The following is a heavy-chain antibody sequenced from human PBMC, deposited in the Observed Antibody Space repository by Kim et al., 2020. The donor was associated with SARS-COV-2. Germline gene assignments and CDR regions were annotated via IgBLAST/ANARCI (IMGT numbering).Heavy chain of an antibody. V-gene: IGHV1-18*04. J-gene: IGHJ6*02. CDR1: GYTFTSYG. Sequence: ASVKVSCKASGYTFTSYGISWVRQAPGQGLEWMGWISAYNGNTNYAQKLQGRVTMTTDTSTSTAYMELRSLRSDDTAVYYCARDEGSPVYYYYYGMDVWGQGTTVTVSS. CDR3: ARDEGSPVYYYYYGMDV. D-gene: IGHD6-13*01. CDR2: ISAYNGNT.